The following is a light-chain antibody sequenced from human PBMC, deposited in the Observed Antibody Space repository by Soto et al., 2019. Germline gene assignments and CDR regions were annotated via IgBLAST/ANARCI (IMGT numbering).Light chain of an antibody. Sequence: DIQMPQSPSSLSASVGDRVTITCRPSQNIDSYLNWYQQRPGKAPKLLIYAASSLQSGVPSRFSGSGSGTDFTLTISSLQPDDFATYYCQQYNSYSPSWTFGQGTKVDIK. J-gene: IGKJ1*01. V-gene: IGKV1-16*01. CDR3: QQYNSYSPSWT. CDR1: QNIDSY. CDR2: AAS.